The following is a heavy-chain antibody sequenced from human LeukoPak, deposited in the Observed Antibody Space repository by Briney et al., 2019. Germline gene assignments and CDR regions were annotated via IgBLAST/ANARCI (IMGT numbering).Heavy chain of an antibody. V-gene: IGHV3-74*01. J-gene: IGHJ5*02. D-gene: IGHD2-15*01. Sequence: GGSLTLSCVASGFTFSSYWMHWVSQVPGKGLVWVSRINSEGSSTSYADSVKGRFTISRDNAKNTLYLQMNSLRVEDMAVYYCARGVAALGWFDPWGQGTLVTVSS. CDR2: INSEGSST. CDR3: ARGVAALGWFDP. CDR1: GFTFSSYW.